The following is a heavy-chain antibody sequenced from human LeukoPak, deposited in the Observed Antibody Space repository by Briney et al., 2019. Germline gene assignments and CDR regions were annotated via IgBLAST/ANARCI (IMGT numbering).Heavy chain of an antibody. Sequence: PSQTLSLTCAVSGGSISSGGYSWSWIRQPPGKGLEWIGYIYHSGSTYYNPSLKSRVTISVDRSKNQFSLKLSSVTAADTAVYYCARTILELSLPGAFDYWGQGTLVTVSS. V-gene: IGHV4-30-2*01. J-gene: IGHJ4*02. D-gene: IGHD3-16*02. CDR1: GGSISSGGYS. CDR2: IYHSGST. CDR3: ARTILELSLPGAFDY.